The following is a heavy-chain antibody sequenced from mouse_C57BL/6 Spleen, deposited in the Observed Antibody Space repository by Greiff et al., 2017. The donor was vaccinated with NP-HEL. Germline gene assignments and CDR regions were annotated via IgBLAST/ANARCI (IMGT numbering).Heavy chain of an antibody. D-gene: IGHD2-2*01. J-gene: IGHJ2*01. CDR2: IDPSDSYT. V-gene: IGHV1-69*01. CDR3: ARSNGYDSLCFDY. Sequence: QVQLQQPGAELVMPGASVKLSCKASGYTFTSYWMHWVKQRPGQGLEWIGEIDPSDSYTNYNQKFKGKSTLTVDKSSSTAYMQLSSLTSEDSAVYYCARSNGYDSLCFDYWGQGTTLTVSS. CDR1: GYTFTSYW.